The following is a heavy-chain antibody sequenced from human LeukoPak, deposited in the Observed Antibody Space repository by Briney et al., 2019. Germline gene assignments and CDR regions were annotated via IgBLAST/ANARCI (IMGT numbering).Heavy chain of an antibody. Sequence: GGSLRLSCAASGFTFSDYYMSWIRQAPGEGLEWVSYISSSGSTIYYADSVKGRFTISRDNAKNSLYLQMNSLRAEDTAVYYCAREVELYTFDYWGQGTLVTVSS. CDR3: AREVELYTFDY. D-gene: IGHD2-15*01. CDR2: ISSSGSTI. V-gene: IGHV3-11*04. J-gene: IGHJ4*02. CDR1: GFTFSDYY.